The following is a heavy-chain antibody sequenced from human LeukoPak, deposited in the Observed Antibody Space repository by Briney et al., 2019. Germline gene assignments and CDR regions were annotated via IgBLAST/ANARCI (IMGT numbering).Heavy chain of an antibody. J-gene: IGHJ5*02. V-gene: IGHV4-30-4*08. CDR3: ARGGNCRTTNCLLDP. Sequence: KASQTLSLTCTVSGGSISSGDYYWSWIRQPPGKGLEWLGEINHSGSTNYNPSLKSRVTISMDSSKNQFSLKLSSVTAADTAVYYCARGGNCRTTNCLLDPWGQGTLVTVSS. CDR2: INHSGST. D-gene: IGHD2-2*01. CDR1: GGSISSGDYY.